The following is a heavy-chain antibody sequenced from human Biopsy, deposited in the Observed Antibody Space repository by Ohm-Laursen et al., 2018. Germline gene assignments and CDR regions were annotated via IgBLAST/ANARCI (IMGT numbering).Heavy chain of an antibody. J-gene: IGHJ5*02. Sequence: SDTLSLTCTVSGGSVSSNTDYWAWLRQPPGKGLEWIGSIFYTGIIFYNPSLKSRVSISVDTSKNQFSLNLNSVTASDTALYYCARHPTGFWFDPWGQGTLAIVSS. CDR3: ARHPTGFWFDP. CDR2: IFYTGII. CDR1: GGSVSSNTDY. V-gene: IGHV4-39*01.